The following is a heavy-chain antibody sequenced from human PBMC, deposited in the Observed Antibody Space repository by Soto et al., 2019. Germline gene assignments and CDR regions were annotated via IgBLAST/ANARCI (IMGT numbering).Heavy chain of an antibody. D-gene: IGHD3-9*01. CDR3: ARDLRTYDILTGSSLYYYYGMDV. V-gene: IGHV3-30-3*01. CDR2: ISYDGSNK. CDR1: GFTFSSYA. J-gene: IGHJ6*02. Sequence: GGSLRLSCAASGFTFSSYAMHWVRQAPGKGLEWVAVISYDGSNKYYADSVKGRFTISRDNSKNTLYLQMNSLRAEDTAVYYCARDLRTYDILTGSSLYYYYGMDVWGQGTTVTVSS.